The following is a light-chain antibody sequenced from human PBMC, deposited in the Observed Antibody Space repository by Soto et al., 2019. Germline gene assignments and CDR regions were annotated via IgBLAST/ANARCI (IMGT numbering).Light chain of an antibody. J-gene: IGLJ1*01. CDR3: RSYTTNSTPYV. CDR2: EVS. Sequence: QSALTQPASVSGSPGQSITISCTGSSSDVGGYNYVSWYQQHPGKAPKLIIYEVSNRPSGVSNRFSGSKSGNTASLTISGLQAEDEADYYCRSYTTNSTPYVFGTGTKVTVL. CDR1: SSDVGGYNY. V-gene: IGLV2-14*01.